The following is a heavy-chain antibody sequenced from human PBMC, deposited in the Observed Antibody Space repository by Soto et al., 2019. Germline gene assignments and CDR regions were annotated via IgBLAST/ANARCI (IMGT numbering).Heavy chain of an antibody. CDR3: ARGSAGYSSAPFDP. D-gene: IGHD6-19*01. CDR1: GFTFTSSA. V-gene: IGHV1-58*01. CDR2: IVVGSGNT. J-gene: IGHJ5*02. Sequence: GASVKVSCKASGFTFTSSAVQWVRQARGQRLEWIGWIVVGSGNTNYAQKFQERVTITRDMSTSTAYMELSSLRSEDTAVYYCARGSAGYSSAPFDPWGQGTLVTVSS.